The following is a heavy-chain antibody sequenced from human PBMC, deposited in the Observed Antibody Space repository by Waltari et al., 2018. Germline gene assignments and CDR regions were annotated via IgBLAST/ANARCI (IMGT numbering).Heavy chain of an antibody. D-gene: IGHD3-10*01. V-gene: IGHV3-23*01. Sequence: EVQLLESGGGLVQPGGSLRLSCAASGFTFSSYAMSWVRQAPGKGLEWVSAISGSGGSTYYADSVKGRFTISRDNSKNTLYLQMNSLRAEDTAVYYCAKVVLNILLWFGEFPGWFDPWGQGTLVTVSS. CDR1: GFTFSSYA. CDR2: ISGSGGST. J-gene: IGHJ5*02. CDR3: AKVVLNILLWFGEFPGWFDP.